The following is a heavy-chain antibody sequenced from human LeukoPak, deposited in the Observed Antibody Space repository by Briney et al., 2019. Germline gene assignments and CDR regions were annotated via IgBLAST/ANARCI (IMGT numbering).Heavy chain of an antibody. CDR1: GYTFTSYG. CDR2: ISAYNGNT. J-gene: IGHJ4*02. D-gene: IGHD6-19*01. CDR3: AIKVNSSDWYIARFDY. Sequence: GASVKVSCKASGYTFTSYGISWVRQAPGQGLEWMGWISAYNGNTNYAQKLQGRVTMTTDTSTSTAYMELRSLRSDDTAVYYCAIKVNSSDWYIARFDYWGQGTLVTVSS. V-gene: IGHV1-18*01.